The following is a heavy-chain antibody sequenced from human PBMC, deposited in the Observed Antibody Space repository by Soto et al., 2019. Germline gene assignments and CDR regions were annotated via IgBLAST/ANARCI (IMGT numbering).Heavy chain of an antibody. CDR2: IYYSGST. J-gene: IGHJ5*02. V-gene: IGHV4-39*01. D-gene: IGHD4-17*01. Sequence: QLQLQESGPGLVKPSETLSLTCTVSAGSISSSSYYWGWIRQPPGKGLEWFGSIYYSGSTYYNPSLKSRVTIAVDTSKNQCSLKLSSVTAADTAVYYCATLTDYGDYVVWFDPWGQGTLVTVSS. CDR1: AGSISSSSYY. CDR3: ATLTDYGDYVVWFDP.